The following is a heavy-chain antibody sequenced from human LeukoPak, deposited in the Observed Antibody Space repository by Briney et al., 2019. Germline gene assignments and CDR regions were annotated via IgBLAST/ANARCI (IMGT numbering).Heavy chain of an antibody. D-gene: IGHD3-10*01. CDR1: GFTFSSYA. J-gene: IGHJ4*02. CDR2: ISGSGGST. CDR3: AKLTLYYGSGSYSDY. V-gene: IGHV3-23*01. Sequence: GGSLRLSCAASGFTFSSYAMSWVRQAPGKGLEWVSAISGSGGSTYYADSVKGRFTISRDNSKNTLHLQMNSLRAEDTAVYYCAKLTLYYGSGSYSDYWGQGTLVTVSS.